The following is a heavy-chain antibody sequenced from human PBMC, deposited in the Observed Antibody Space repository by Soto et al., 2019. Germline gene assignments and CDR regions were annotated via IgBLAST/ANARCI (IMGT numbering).Heavy chain of an antibody. CDR3: ARDSKLRTIGYDILTGYYPY. J-gene: IGHJ4*02. D-gene: IGHD3-9*01. V-gene: IGHV3-48*01. Sequence: GGSLRLSCAASGFTFSSYSMNWVRQAPGKGLEWVSYISSSSSTIYYADSVKGRFTISRDNAKNSLYLQMNSLRAEDTAVYYCARDSKLRTIGYDILTGYYPYWGQGTLVTVSS. CDR1: GFTFSSYS. CDR2: ISSSSSTI.